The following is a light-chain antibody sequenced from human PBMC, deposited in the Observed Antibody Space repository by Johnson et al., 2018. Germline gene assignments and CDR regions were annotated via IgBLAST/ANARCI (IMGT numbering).Light chain of an antibody. V-gene: IGLV1-51*02. CDR1: SSNIGNNY. CDR2: ENN. Sequence: QSVLTQPPSVSAAPGQKVTISCSGSSSNIGNNYVSWYQQLPGTAPKLLIYENNKRPSGIPDRFSGSKSGTSATLGITGLQTGDEADYYCGTWDSSLSAGNVLGTGPEVPVL. CDR3: GTWDSSLSAGNV. J-gene: IGLJ1*01.